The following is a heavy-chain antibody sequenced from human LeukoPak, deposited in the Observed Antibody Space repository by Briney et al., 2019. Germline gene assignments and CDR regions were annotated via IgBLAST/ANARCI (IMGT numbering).Heavy chain of an antibody. V-gene: IGHV7-4-1*02. CDR2: INTNTGNP. CDR3: ARALRAYYDILTGYHRYNWFDP. J-gene: IGHJ5*02. Sequence: ASVKVSCKASGYTFTSYAMNWVRQAPGQGLVWMGWINTNTGNPTYAQGFTGRFVFSLDTSVSTAYLQISSLKAEDTAVYYCARALRAYYDILTGYHRYNWFDPWGQGTLVTVSS. D-gene: IGHD3-9*01. CDR1: GYTFTSYA.